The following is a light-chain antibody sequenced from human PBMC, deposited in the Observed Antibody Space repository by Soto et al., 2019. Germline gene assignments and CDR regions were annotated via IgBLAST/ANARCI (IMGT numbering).Light chain of an antibody. Sequence: EIVLTQSPGTLSLSPRERATLSCRASQSIFNNYLAWYQQKPGQAPRLLVYGASFRATGIPDRFSGSGSGTDFTLPVSRLEPEDFAVYYCQQYGGSPFTFGQGTRLEIQ. V-gene: IGKV3-20*01. J-gene: IGKJ2*01. CDR2: GAS. CDR1: QSIFNNY. CDR3: QQYGGSPFT.